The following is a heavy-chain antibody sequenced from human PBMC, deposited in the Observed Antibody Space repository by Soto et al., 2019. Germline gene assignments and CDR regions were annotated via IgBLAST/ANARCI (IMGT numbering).Heavy chain of an antibody. V-gene: IGHV3-64*02. CDR2: ISSNGGST. D-gene: IGHD6-19*01. J-gene: IGHJ4*02. Sequence: EVQLVESGEGLVQPGGSLRLSCAASGFTFSSYAMHWVRQAPGKGLEYVSAISSNGGSTYYADSVKGRFTISRDNSKNTLYLQMGSLRAEDMAVYYRARADSSGWCYDYWGQGTLVTVSS. CDR1: GFTFSSYA. CDR3: ARADSSGWCYDY.